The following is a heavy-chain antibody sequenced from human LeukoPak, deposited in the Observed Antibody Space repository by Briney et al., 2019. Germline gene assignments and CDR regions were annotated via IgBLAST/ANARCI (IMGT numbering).Heavy chain of an antibody. V-gene: IGHV3-23*01. Sequence: PGGSLRLSCTVSGFSLSSYAMSWVRRAPGKGLEWVSATSSSDDGKYYADSVRGRFTISRDNSRNTMYLQMNSLRAGDTAVYYCARGPPWYFDLWGRGTLVTVSS. CDR2: TSSSDDGK. D-gene: IGHD6-25*01. J-gene: IGHJ2*01. CDR3: ARGPPWYFDL. CDR1: GFSLSSYA.